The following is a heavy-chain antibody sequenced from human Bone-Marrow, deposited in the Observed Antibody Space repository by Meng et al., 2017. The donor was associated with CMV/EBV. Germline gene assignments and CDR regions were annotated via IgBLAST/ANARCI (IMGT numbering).Heavy chain of an antibody. Sequence: SETLSLTCTVSGFSISSGYYWGWIRQSPGKRLEWIGSISHSGSTSYCPSLKSRLTLSIDTSENQFSLKLTSVPAADTAVYYCARVGVGATRAFDICGQGTMVTASS. D-gene: IGHD1-26*01. CDR3: ARVGVGATRAFDI. V-gene: IGHV4-38-2*02. CDR1: GFSISSGYY. CDR2: ISHSGST. J-gene: IGHJ3*02.